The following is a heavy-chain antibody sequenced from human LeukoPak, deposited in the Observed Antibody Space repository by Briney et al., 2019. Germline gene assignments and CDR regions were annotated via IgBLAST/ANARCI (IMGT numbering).Heavy chain of an antibody. CDR1: GYTFTNYD. CDR2: MNPNSGNT. Sequence: GASVKVSCKASGYTFTNYDINWVRQATGQGLEWMGWMNPNSGNTGYAQKFQGRVTMTRNTSISTAYMELSSLRSEDTAVYYCARAPEWGKSNYYYYMDVWGKGTTVTVSS. CDR3: ARAPEWGKSNYYYYMDV. V-gene: IGHV1-8*01. J-gene: IGHJ6*03. D-gene: IGHD1-26*01.